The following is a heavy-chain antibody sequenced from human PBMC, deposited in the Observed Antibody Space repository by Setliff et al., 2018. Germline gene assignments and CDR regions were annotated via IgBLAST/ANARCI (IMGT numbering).Heavy chain of an antibody. CDR3: AASLGGAPNYYGLYV. J-gene: IGHJ6*02. D-gene: IGHD1-26*01. V-gene: IGHV1-46*02. CDR1: GYTLNRHY. CDR2: INPGGGSA. Sequence: ASVKVSCKASGYTLNRHYMHWVRQAPGQGPEWMGIINPGGGSASIVQKFQGRITITRDTSASTFYLDLSSLRSEDTALYSCAASLGGAPNYYGLYVWGQGTTVTVSS.